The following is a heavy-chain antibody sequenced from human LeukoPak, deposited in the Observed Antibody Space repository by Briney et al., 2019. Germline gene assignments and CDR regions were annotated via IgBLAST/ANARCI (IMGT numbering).Heavy chain of an antibody. V-gene: IGHV3-23*01. D-gene: IGHD6-6*01. J-gene: IGHJ4*02. Sequence: PGGSLRLSCAASGFTFSDYYMSWIRQAPGKGLEWVSAISGSGGSTYYADSVKGRFTISRDNPKNTVYLQMNSLRPEDTAVYYCAKDHSSSVWAFDYWGQGTLVTVSS. CDR2: ISGSGGST. CDR1: GFTFSDYY. CDR3: AKDHSSSVWAFDY.